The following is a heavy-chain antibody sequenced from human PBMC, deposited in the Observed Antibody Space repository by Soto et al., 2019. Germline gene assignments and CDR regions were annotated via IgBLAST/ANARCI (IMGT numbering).Heavy chain of an antibody. CDR3: ARERHEYYDFWSGYNWFDP. CDR2: TYYRSKWYN. CDR1: GDSVSSNSAA. V-gene: IGHV6-1*01. Sequence: PSQTLSLTCAISGDSVSSNSAAWNWIRQSPSRGLEWLGRTYYRSKWYNDYAVSVKSRIIINPDTSKNQISLQLNSVTPEDTAVYYCARERHEYYDFWSGYNWFDPWGQGTLVNV. J-gene: IGHJ5*02. D-gene: IGHD3-3*01.